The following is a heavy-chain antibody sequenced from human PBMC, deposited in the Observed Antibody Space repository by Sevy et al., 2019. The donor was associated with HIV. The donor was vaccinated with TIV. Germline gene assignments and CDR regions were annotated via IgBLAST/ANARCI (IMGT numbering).Heavy chain of an antibody. CDR2: ISYDGSNK. CDR3: ATLLPNPHLSSSSVLFDY. J-gene: IGHJ4*02. V-gene: IGHV3-30*03. CDR1: GFTFSSYG. Sequence: GGSLRLSCAASGFTFSSYGMHWVRQAPGKGLEWVAVISYDGSNKYYADSVKGRFTISRDNSKNTLYLQMNSLRAEDTAVYYCATLLPNPHLSSSSVLFDYWGQGTLVTVSS. D-gene: IGHD6-6*01.